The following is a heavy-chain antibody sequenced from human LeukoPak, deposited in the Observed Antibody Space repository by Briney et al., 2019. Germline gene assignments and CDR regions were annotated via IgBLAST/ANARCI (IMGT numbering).Heavy chain of an antibody. Sequence: SETLSLTCSVSGGSISSHYWSWIRQPPGKGLEWIGYIYHTGGTFYNPSLKSRVTMSADRSKNQFSLKLSSVTAADTAVYYCARDHPVTGYWYFDLWGRGTLVTVSS. V-gene: IGHV4-59*11. CDR1: GGSISSHY. J-gene: IGHJ2*01. D-gene: IGHD2-21*02. CDR2: IYHTGGT. CDR3: ARDHPVTGYWYFDL.